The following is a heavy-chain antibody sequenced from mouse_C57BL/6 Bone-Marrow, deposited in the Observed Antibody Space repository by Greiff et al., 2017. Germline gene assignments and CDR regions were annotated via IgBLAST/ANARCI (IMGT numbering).Heavy chain of an antibody. J-gene: IGHJ2*01. D-gene: IGHD2-10*01. Sequence: VQLQQSGAELVRPGASVTLSCKASGYTFTDYEMHWVKQTPVHGLEWIGAIDPETGGTAYNQKFKGKAILTADKSSSTAYMELRSLTSEDSAVYYCTRVPLLCGDYWGQGTTLTVSS. CDR3: TRVPLLCGDY. V-gene: IGHV1-15*01. CDR2: IDPETGGT. CDR1: GYTFTDYE.